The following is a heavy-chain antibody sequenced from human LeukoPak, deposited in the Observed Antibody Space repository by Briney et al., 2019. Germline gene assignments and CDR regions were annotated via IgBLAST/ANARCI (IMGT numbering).Heavy chain of an antibody. CDR1: GFTFSRNW. Sequence: GGSLRLSCAASGFTFSRNWIHWVRQAPGQGLMWVSRIKSDGSSTTYADSVKGRFTISRDNAKNTLYLHMNSLRAEDTTVYYCASYDSSVYYYDSFDYWGQGTLVTVSS. V-gene: IGHV3-74*01. D-gene: IGHD3-22*01. CDR3: ASYDSSVYYYDSFDY. J-gene: IGHJ4*02. CDR2: IKSDGSST.